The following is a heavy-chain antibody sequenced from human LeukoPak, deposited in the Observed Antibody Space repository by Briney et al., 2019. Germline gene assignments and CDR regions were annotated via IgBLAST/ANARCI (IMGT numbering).Heavy chain of an antibody. CDR2: ISYDGSNK. CDR3: AKDIAAAGNLGAYYYYYYGMDV. Sequence: GGSLRLSCAASGFTFSSYGMHWVRQAPGKGLEWVAVISYDGSNKYYADSVKGRFPISRDNSKNTLYLQMNSLRAEDTAVYYCAKDIAAAGNLGAYYYYYYGMDVWGQGTTVTVSS. V-gene: IGHV3-30*18. J-gene: IGHJ6*02. D-gene: IGHD6-13*01. CDR1: GFTFSSYG.